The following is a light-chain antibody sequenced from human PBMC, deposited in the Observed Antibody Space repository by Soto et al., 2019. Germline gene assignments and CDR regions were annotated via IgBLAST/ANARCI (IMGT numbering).Light chain of an antibody. CDR2: GAS. Sequence: EIVMTQSPATLSVSPGERATLSCRASQSVSSNLAWYQQKPGQAPRLLIYGASTRATGIPARFSGSGSGTEFTLTISSLQSEGFAVYYCQQYNKWPPLTFGGGTKVEIK. CDR3: QQYNKWPPLT. J-gene: IGKJ4*01. CDR1: QSVSSN. V-gene: IGKV3-15*01.